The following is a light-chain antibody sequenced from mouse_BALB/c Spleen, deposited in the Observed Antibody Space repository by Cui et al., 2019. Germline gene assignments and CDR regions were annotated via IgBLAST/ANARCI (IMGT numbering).Light chain of an antibody. CDR1: QNVRTA. V-gene: IGKV6-14*01. J-gene: IGKJ5*01. Sequence: DIVMTQSQKFMSTSVGDRVSNTCKASQNVRTAVAWYQQKPGQSPKALIYLASNRHTGVPDRFTGSGSGTDFTLTISNVQSEDLADYFCLQHWNYPLTFGAGTKLELK. CDR2: LAS. CDR3: LQHWNYPLT.